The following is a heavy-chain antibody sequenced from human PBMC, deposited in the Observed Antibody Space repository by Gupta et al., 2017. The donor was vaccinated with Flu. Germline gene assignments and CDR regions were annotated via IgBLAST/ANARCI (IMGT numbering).Heavy chain of an antibody. Sequence: QVQLVQSGTEVKTPGASVKVSCETSGYTFTTYYIHWVRQAPGQGLEWMGRLNPNTGNSDYAQKFHDRVILTRNTSIRTAYMEMSILRSDDTAVYYCARQYYDFGMDVWGQGTTVTVS. CDR3: ARQYYDFGMDV. V-gene: IGHV1-8*01. J-gene: IGHJ6*02. CDR2: LNPNTGNS. CDR1: GYTFTTYY.